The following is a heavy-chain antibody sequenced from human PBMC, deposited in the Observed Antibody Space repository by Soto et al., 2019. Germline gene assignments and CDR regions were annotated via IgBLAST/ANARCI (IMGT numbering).Heavy chain of an antibody. D-gene: IGHD3-22*01. CDR2: ISSNGRNG. J-gene: IGHJ4*02. CDR3: ARGYYYDTSGQTHDS. Sequence: GGSLRLSCVASGFPFRSYAMHWVRQAPGKGLEYVSAISSNGRNGYYANSVKGRFTVSRDDSKNTLYLQMGSLRVEDMAVYYCARGYYYDTSGQTHDSWGQGALVTVSS. CDR1: GFPFRSYA. V-gene: IGHV3-64*01.